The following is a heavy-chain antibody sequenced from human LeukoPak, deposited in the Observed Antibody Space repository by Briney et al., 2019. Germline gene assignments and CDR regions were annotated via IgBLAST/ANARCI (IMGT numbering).Heavy chain of an antibody. J-gene: IGHJ6*03. CDR2: IYHSGST. CDR3: ASRVAVPDTSYYYMDV. D-gene: IGHD2-2*01. Sequence: SETLSLTCTVSGGSISSGGYYWSWIRQPPGKGLEWIGYIYHSGSTYYNPSLKSRVTISVDRSKNQFSLKLSSVTAADTAVYYCASRVAVPDTSYYYMDVWGKGTTVTVSS. V-gene: IGHV4-30-2*01. CDR1: GGSISSGGYY.